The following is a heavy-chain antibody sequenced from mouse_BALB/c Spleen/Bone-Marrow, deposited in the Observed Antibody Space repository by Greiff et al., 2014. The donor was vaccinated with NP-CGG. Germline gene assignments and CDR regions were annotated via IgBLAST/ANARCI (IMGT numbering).Heavy chain of an antibody. CDR1: GYAFSSYW. Sequence: QVQLQQPGAELVRPGSSVKISCKASGYAFSSYWMNWVKQRPGQGLEWIGQIYPGDGDTNYNGKFKGKATLTADKSSSTAYMQLSSLTSEDSAVYFCARGVPMDYWGQGTSATVSS. CDR2: IYPGDGDT. V-gene: IGHV1-80*01. J-gene: IGHJ4*01. CDR3: ARGVPMDY.